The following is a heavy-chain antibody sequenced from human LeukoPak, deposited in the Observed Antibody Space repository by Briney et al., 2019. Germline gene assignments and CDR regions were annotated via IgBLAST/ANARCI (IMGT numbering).Heavy chain of an antibody. CDR2: ISSSGSTI. CDR1: GFTFSDYY. D-gene: IGHD4-11*01. CDR3: ARDPMTTEGYYYYYMDV. Sequence: GGSLRLSCAASGFTFSDYYMSWIRQAPGKGLEWVSYISSSGSTIYYADSVKGRFTISRDNDKNPLYLQMNSLRAEDTAVYYCARDPMTTEGYYYYYMDVWGKGTTVTVSS. V-gene: IGHV3-11*04. J-gene: IGHJ6*03.